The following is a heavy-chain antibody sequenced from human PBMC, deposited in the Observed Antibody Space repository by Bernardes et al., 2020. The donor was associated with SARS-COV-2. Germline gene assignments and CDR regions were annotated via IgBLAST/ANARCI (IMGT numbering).Heavy chain of an antibody. D-gene: IGHD2-2*01. Sequence: GGSLRLSCSGSGFTFSEFGMHWVRQAPGKGLEYVSGINSNGASTYHADSVKGRFTISRDNSKNTLYLQMSSLRPEDTALYYCVTRNCSRTSCFFDYWGQGTLVTVSS. V-gene: IGHV3-64D*08. J-gene: IGHJ4*02. CDR3: VTRNCSRTSCFFDY. CDR1: GFTFSEFG. CDR2: INSNGAST.